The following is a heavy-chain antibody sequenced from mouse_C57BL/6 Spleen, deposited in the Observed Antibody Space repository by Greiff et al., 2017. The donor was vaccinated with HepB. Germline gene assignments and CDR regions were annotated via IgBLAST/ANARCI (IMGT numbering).Heavy chain of an antibody. D-gene: IGHD3-2*02. CDR2: IDPSDSYT. CDR1: GYAFTSYW. CDR3: ARGGDSSGYYYFDY. V-gene: IGHV1-69*01. J-gene: IGHJ2*01. Sequence: VQLQQSGAELVMPGASVKLSCKASGYAFTSYWMHWVKQRPGQGLEWIGEIDPSDSYTNYNQKFKGKSTLTVDKSSSTAYMQLSSLTSEDSAVYYCARGGDSSGYYYFDYWGQGTTLTVSS.